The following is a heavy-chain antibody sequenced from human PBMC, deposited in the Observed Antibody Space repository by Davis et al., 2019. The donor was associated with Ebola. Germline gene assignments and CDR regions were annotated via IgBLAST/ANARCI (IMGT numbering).Heavy chain of an antibody. V-gene: IGHV1-18*01. D-gene: IGHD2-2*02. J-gene: IGHJ4*02. CDR3: ARLGVHCSGTSCYIDY. CDR2: ISAHNGNT. CDR1: GYTFTSSG. Sequence: ASVKVSCKASGYTFTSSGISWVRQAPGQGLEWMGWISAHNGNTNYAQKLQGRVTMTTDTSTSTANMELRSLRSDDTAVYYCARLGVHCSGTSCYIDYWGQGTLVTVSS.